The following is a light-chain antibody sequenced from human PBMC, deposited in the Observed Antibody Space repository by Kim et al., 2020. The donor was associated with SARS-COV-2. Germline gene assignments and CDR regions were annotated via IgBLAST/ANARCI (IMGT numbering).Light chain of an antibody. CDR1: QGISSY. J-gene: IGKJ1*01. CDR3: QQYYSYPHT. CDR2: AAS. Sequence: ASTGDRVTITCRASQGISSYLAWYQQKPGKAPKLLIYAASTVQSGVPSRFSGSGSGTDFTLTISCLQSEDFATYYCQQYYSYPHTFGQGTKVDIK. V-gene: IGKV1-8*01.